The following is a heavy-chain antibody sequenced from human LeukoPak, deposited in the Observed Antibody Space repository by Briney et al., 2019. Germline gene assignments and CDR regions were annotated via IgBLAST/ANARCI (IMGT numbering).Heavy chain of an antibody. CDR1: GFTFDDYA. J-gene: IGHJ6*02. V-gene: IGHV3-9*01. CDR2: ISWNSGSI. CDR3: AKDIVSGWSARYYYYGMDV. D-gene: IGHD6-19*01. Sequence: GGSLRLSCAASGFTFDDYAMHWVRQAPGKGLEWVSGISWNSGSIGYADSVKGRFTISRDNAKNSLYLQMNSLRAEDTALYYCAKDIVSGWSARYYYYGMDVWGQGTTVTVPS.